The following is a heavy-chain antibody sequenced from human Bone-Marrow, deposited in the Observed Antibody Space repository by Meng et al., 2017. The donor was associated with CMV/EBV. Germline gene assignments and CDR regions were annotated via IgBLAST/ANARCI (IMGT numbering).Heavy chain of an antibody. CDR3: IRLYCSSTSCYMAY. V-gene: IGHV3-73*01. D-gene: IGHD2-2*02. J-gene: IGHJ4*02. CDR1: FIFSGST. CDR2: IRSKANSYAT. Sequence: FIFSGSTMHWVRQASGKGLDWVGRIRSKANSYATAYAASVKGRFTISRDDSKNTAFLQMNSLKTEDTAVYYCIRLYCSSTSCYMAYWGQGTLVTVSS.